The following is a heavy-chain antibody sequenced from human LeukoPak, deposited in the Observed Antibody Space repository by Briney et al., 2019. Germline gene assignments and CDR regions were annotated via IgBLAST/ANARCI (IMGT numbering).Heavy chain of an antibody. CDR2: FDPEDGET. CDR3: ATVSFGYYGGRYYYYGMDV. Sequence: ASVKVSCKVSGYTLTELSMHWVRQAPGKGLEWMGGFDPEDGETIYAQKFQGRVTMTEDTSTDTAYMELSSLRSEDTAVYYCATVSFGYYGGRYYYYGMDVWGQGTTVTVSS. J-gene: IGHJ6*02. D-gene: IGHD4-23*01. CDR1: GYTLTELS. V-gene: IGHV1-24*01.